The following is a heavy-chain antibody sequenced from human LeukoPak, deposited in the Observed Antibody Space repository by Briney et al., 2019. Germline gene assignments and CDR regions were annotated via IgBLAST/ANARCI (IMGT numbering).Heavy chain of an antibody. CDR2: IYYSGST. CDR1: GDSIISSSYS. J-gene: IGHJ6*03. D-gene: IGHD6-13*01. V-gene: IGHV4-39*07. CDR3: ARDSWSSSWSLYYYYYYMDV. Sequence: PSETLSLTCTVSGDSIISSSYSWGWIRQPPGKDLEWIGNIYYSGSTYYNPSLKSRVTISVDTSKNQFSLKLSSVTAADTAVYYCARDSWSSSWSLYYYYYYMDVWGKGTTVTVSS.